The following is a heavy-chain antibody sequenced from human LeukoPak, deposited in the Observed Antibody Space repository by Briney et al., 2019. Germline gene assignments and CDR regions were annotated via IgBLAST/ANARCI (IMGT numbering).Heavy chain of an antibody. Sequence: SETLSLTCTVSGGSISYYYWNWIRQPPGKGLEWIGYINHSGSTNYNPSLKSRVTISVHTSKNQFSLKLSSVTAEDTAVYYCARRDYSGYDNWAFDYWGQGTLVTVSS. CDR1: GGSISYYY. CDR2: INHSGST. D-gene: IGHD5-12*01. V-gene: IGHV4-59*01. CDR3: ARRDYSGYDNWAFDY. J-gene: IGHJ4*02.